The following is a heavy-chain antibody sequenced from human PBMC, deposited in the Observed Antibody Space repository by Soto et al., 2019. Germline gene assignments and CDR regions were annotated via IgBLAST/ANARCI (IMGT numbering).Heavy chain of an antibody. CDR3: AKSLLWFGEFRPFDP. D-gene: IGHD3-10*01. CDR2: ISGSGGST. Sequence: GGSLRLSCAASGFTFSSYAMSWVRQAPGKGLEWVSAISGSGGSTYCADSVKGRFTISRDNSKNTLYLQMNSLRAEDTAVYYCAKSLLWFGEFRPFDPWGQGTLVTVS. J-gene: IGHJ5*02. V-gene: IGHV3-23*01. CDR1: GFTFSSYA.